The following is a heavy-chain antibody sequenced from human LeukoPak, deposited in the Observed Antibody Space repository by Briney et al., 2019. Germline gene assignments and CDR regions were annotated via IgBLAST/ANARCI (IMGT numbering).Heavy chain of an antibody. CDR3: ARVQVGATDFGYMDV. D-gene: IGHD1-26*01. Sequence: ASVKVSCKASGGTFSSYAISWARQAPGQGLEWMGRIIPIFGTANYAQKFQGRVTITTDESTSTAYMELSSLRSEDTAVYYCARVQVGATDFGYMDVWGKGTTVTVSS. CDR2: IIPIFGTA. V-gene: IGHV1-69*05. CDR1: GGTFSSYA. J-gene: IGHJ6*03.